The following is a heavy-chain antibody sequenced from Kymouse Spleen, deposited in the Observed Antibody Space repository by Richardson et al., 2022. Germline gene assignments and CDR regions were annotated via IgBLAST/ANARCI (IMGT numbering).Heavy chain of an antibody. CDR1: GFTFSSYG. V-gene: IGHV3-33*01. CDR2: IWYDGSNK. D-gene: IGHD6-19*01. J-gene: IGHJ4*02. CDR3: ARERSSGWSPLFDY. Sequence: QVQLVESGGGVVQPGRSLRLSCAASGFTFSSYGMHWVRQAPGKGLEWVAVIWYDGSNKYYADSVKGRFTISRDNSKNTLYLQMNSLRAEDTAVYYCARERSSGWSPLFDYWGQGTLVTVSS.